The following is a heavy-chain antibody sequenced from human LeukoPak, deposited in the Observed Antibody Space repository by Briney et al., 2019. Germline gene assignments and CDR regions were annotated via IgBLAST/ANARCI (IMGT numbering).Heavy chain of an antibody. CDR2: IYYSGST. CDR1: GGSISSCY. D-gene: IGHD3-10*01. Sequence: KASETLSLTCTVSGGSISSCYWSWIRQPPGKGLEWIGYIYYSGSTNYNPSLKSRVTISVDTSKNQFSLKLSSVTAADTAVYYCARGPLRHYYGSGDDAFDIWGQGTMVTVSS. CDR3: ARGPLRHYYGSGDDAFDI. J-gene: IGHJ3*02. V-gene: IGHV4-59*01.